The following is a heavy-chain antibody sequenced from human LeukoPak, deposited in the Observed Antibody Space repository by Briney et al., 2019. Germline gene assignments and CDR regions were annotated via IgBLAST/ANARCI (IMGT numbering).Heavy chain of an antibody. Sequence: ASVKVSCKACRYTFTGQGSSWLRQAPGQGLEWMGWISAYNGNTNYAQNLQGRVTMTTDTSTRTAYMELRSLRSDYTAVYYCARFNHNCFDAWGQGTLVTVSS. CDR3: ARFNHNCFDA. J-gene: IGHJ5*01. CDR1: RYTFTGQG. V-gene: IGHV1-18*01. CDR2: ISAYNGNT.